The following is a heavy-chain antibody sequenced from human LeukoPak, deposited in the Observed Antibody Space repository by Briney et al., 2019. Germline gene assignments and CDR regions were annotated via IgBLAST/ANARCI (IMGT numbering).Heavy chain of an antibody. D-gene: IGHD3-3*01. CDR2: ISAYNGNT. CDR1: GYTFTSYG. CDR3: ARDKSITIFGVVIIGMDV. J-gene: IGHJ6*02. Sequence: ASVKVSCKASGYTFTSYGISWVRQAPGQGLEWMGWISAYNGNTNYAQKLRGRVTMTTDTSTSTAYMELRSLRSDDTAVYYCARDKSITIFGVVIIGMDVWGQGTTVTVSS. V-gene: IGHV1-18*01.